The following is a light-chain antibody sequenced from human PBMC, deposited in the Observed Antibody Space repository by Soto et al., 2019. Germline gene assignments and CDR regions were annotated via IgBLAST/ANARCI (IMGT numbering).Light chain of an antibody. CDR1: QSVSSSY. CDR2: GAS. J-gene: IGKJ5*01. Sequence: EIVLTQSPGTLSLSPGERATLSCRASQSVSSSYLAWYQQKPGQAPRLLIYGASSRATGIPDRFSASGSGTDFTLTISGLEPEDFAVYYCQQYGSSLSTFGQGTRLEIK. CDR3: QQYGSSLST. V-gene: IGKV3-20*01.